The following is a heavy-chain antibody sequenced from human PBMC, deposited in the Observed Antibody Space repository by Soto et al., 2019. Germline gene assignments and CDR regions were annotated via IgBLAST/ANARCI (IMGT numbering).Heavy chain of an antibody. D-gene: IGHD2-15*01. CDR1: GDSISSINW. J-gene: IGHJ5*01. V-gene: IGHV4-4*02. CDR3: ARSSGLFSISLLDT. CDR2: VYHTGTT. Sequence: QVRLQESGPGLVKPSGTLSLTCDVSGDSISSINWWIWVRQPPGKGLQWIGEVYHTGTTNYNPSLTSRVTISVDKSQHHFSLNVTPVTAADTDVYYCARSSGLFSISLLDTWGQGALVTVSS.